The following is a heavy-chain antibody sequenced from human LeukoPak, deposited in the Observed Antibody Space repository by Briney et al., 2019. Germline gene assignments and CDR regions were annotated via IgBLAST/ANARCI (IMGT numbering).Heavy chain of an antibody. CDR2: IYPGDSDT. V-gene: IGHV5-51*01. CDR3: ARYDYVWGTVTHPDY. CDR1: GYSFISYW. Sequence: GESLKISCKGSGYSFISYWIGWVRQMPGKGLEWMGIIYPGDSDTRYSPSFQGQVTISADKSISTAYLQWSSLKASDTAVYYCARYDYVWGTVTHPDYWGQGTLVTVSS. J-gene: IGHJ4*02. D-gene: IGHD3-16*01.